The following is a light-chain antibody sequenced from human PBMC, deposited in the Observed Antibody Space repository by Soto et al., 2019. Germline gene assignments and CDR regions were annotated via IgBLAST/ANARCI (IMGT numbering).Light chain of an antibody. CDR2: GAS. J-gene: IGKJ5*01. V-gene: IGKV3D-15*01. CDR1: QSVRTK. Sequence: ETGMTQSPATLSVSPGERATHSCRASQSVRTKLAWYQQKPGQAPRLLIYGASTRATGIPARFSGSGSGTEFTLTVSSLQSEDFAVYYCQQYDDWPLITFGQGTRLEIK. CDR3: QQYDDWPLIT.